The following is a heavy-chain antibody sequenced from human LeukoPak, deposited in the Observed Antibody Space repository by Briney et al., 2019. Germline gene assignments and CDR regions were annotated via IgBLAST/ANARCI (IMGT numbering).Heavy chain of an antibody. CDR2: INPNSGGT. CDR3: ARVPTYDSSGDYYMDV. V-gene: IGHV1-2*02. J-gene: IGHJ6*03. D-gene: IGHD3-22*01. CDR1: GYTFTGYY. Sequence: GASVKVSCKASGYTFTGYYMHWVRQAPGQGLEWMGWINPNSGGTNYAQKFQGRVTMTRDTSISTAYMELSRLRSDDTAVYYCARVPTYDSSGDYYMDVWGKGTTVTVSS.